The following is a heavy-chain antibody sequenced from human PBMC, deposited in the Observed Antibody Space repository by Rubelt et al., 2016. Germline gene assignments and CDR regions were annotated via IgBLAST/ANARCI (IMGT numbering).Heavy chain of an antibody. CDR3: TGDTVGSRDY. D-gene: IGHD6-13*01. CDR2: SNPDGSTT. Sequence: EVQLLESGGGLVQPGGSLSLSCAASGFTFSSYAMSWVRQAPGKGLVWVSRSNPDGSTTNYAASVKDRFTISKANAKNTLYLEMNSLRVEDTAVYYCTGDTVGSRDYRGQGILVTV. CDR1: GFTFSSYA. V-gene: IGHV3-74*02. J-gene: IGHJ4*02.